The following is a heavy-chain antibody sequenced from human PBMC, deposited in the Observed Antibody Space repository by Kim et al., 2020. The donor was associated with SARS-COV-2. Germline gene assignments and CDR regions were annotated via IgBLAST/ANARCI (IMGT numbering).Heavy chain of an antibody. Sequence: SETLSLTCTVSGDSINRTSVYWGWIRQPPGKGLEWIGCIFYTGSAHYNPSLRSRVTISLDTSKNQFSLKVHSVTAADTAMYFCARHFGHAWNYIVYWG. CDR1: GDSINRTSVY. V-gene: IGHV4-39*01. CDR2: IFYTGSA. J-gene: IGHJ4*01. D-gene: IGHD1-7*01. CDR3: ARHFGHAWNYIVY.